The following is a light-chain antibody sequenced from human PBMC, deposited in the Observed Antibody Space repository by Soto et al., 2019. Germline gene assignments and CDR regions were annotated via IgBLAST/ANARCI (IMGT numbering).Light chain of an antibody. CDR2: HNS. J-gene: IGLJ1*01. Sequence: QSVLTQPPSVSGAPGQRVTISCTGSSSNIGAGYDVHWYQQLPGTAPKLLIYHNSDRPSGVPDRSSGSKSGTSASLAITGLQAQDVADYCCQSYDSGLSAFYVFGTGTKVTV. V-gene: IGLV1-40*01. CDR3: QSYDSGLSAFYV. CDR1: SSNIGAGYD.